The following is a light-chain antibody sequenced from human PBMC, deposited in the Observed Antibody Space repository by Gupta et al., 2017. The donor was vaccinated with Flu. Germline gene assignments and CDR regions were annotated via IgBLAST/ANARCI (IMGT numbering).Light chain of an antibody. CDR1: NIGTKR. CDR3: QVWDNYSDQVV. Sequence: SSVLTQPPSVSVVPGQTATITCGGNNIGTKRVHWHQQKPGQAPVLVVYDDSDRPSGIPERFSGSNSGNTATLTISRVEAGDEADYYCQVWDNYSDQVVFGGGTKLTVL. CDR2: DDS. V-gene: IGLV3-21*02. J-gene: IGLJ2*01.